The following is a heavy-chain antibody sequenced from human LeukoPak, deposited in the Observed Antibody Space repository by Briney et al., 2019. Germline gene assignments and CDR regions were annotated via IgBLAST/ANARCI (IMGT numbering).Heavy chain of an antibody. Sequence: APVKVSCKASGYTFTSYGISWVRQAPGQGLEWMGWISAYNGNTNYAQKLQGRVTMTTDTSTSTAYMELRSLRSDDTAVYYCAREVVGTLTGSSWDGLFDDWGQGTLVTVSS. V-gene: IGHV1-18*01. CDR1: GYTFTSYG. D-gene: IGHD6-13*01. J-gene: IGHJ4*02. CDR2: ISAYNGNT. CDR3: AREVVGTLTGSSWDGLFDD.